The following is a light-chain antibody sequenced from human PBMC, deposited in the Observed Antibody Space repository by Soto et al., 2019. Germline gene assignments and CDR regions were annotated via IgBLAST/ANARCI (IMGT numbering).Light chain of an antibody. CDR3: QQCYMGWT. Sequence: DIQLTQSPSSLSPSXVDRVTISCRASQSIGRFLAWYQHQPGKAPKLLIYDASTLESGVPSRFSGTGSGTEFTFSITSLQPEDFGTYYCQQCYMGWTFGQGTKV. V-gene: IGKV1-5*01. CDR2: DAS. CDR1: QSIGRF. J-gene: IGKJ1*01.